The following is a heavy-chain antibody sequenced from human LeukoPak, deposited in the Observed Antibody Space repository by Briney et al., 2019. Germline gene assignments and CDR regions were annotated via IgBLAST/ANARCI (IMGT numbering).Heavy chain of an antibody. CDR3: AKDITIVRGVFDY. CDR2: IRYDGSNK. V-gene: IGHV3-30*02. Sequence: GGSLRLSCAASGFTFSSYGMHWVRQAPGKGLEWVAFIRYDGSNKYYADSVKGRFTISRDNSKNSLYLQMNSLRAEDTALYYCAKDITIVRGVFDYWGQGTLVTVSS. J-gene: IGHJ4*02. CDR1: GFTFSSYG. D-gene: IGHD3-10*01.